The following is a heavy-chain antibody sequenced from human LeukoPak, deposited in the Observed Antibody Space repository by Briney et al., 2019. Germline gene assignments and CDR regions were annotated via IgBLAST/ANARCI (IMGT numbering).Heavy chain of an antibody. V-gene: IGHV4-34*01. J-gene: IGHJ6*02. CDR2: INHSGST. CDR3: ATAGNWNDSDYYYYYGMDV. Sequence: PSETLSLTCAVYGGSFSGYYWSWIRQPPGKGLEWIGEINHSGSTNYNPSLKSRVTIPVDTSKNQFSLKLSSVTAADTAVYYCATAGNWNDSDYYYYYGMDVWGQGTTVTVSS. CDR1: GGSFSGYY. D-gene: IGHD1-1*01.